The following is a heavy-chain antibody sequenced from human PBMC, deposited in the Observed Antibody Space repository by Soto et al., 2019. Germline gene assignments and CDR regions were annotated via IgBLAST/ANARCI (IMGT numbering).Heavy chain of an antibody. CDR1: GGSISSSSYY. Sequence: PSETLSLTCTVSGGSISSSSYYWGWIRQPPGKGLEWIGSIYYSGSTYYNPSLKSRVTISVDTSKNQFSLKLSSVTAADTAVYYCARRYYYDSSGYWSAFDYWGQRTLVTVSS. CDR3: ARRYYYDSSGYWSAFDY. V-gene: IGHV4-39*01. J-gene: IGHJ4*02. D-gene: IGHD3-22*01. CDR2: IYYSGST.